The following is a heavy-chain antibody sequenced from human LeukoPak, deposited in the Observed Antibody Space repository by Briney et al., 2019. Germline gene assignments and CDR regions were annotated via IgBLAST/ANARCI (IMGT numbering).Heavy chain of an antibody. D-gene: IGHD3-10*01. Sequence: GGSLRLSCVASGFIFSSYAMSWVRQAPGKGLEWVSHISGSSATIHYADSVKDRFTISRDNPKNTVYLQMNSLRVEDTAVYYCAKKRGTGSFKGAFDIWGQGTSVTVSS. V-gene: IGHV3-23*01. CDR1: GFIFSSYA. J-gene: IGHJ3*02. CDR2: ISGSSATI. CDR3: AKKRGTGSFKGAFDI.